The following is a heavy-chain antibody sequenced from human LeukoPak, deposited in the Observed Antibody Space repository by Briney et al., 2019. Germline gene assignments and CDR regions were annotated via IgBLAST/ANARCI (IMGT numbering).Heavy chain of an antibody. CDR2: VNGDEIST. J-gene: IGHJ3*02. CDR3: ATGPYSAFEM. D-gene: IGHD2-21*01. CDR1: GFTFTDFW. V-gene: IGHV3-74*01. Sequence: PGGSLRLSCAASGFTFTDFWMHWVRQAPGGGLVWVSRVNGDEISTLYADSVKGRFTISRDNAKNTLYLQMNSLRAGDTALYYCATGPYSAFEMWGQGTMVTVSS.